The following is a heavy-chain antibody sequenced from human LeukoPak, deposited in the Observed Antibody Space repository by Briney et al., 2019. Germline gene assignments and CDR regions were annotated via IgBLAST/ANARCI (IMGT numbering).Heavy chain of an antibody. J-gene: IGHJ4*02. CDR1: GFSFGGYQ. Sequence: PGGSLRLSCAASGFSFGGYQMHWVRQAPGNGLEWVSSISTTGATTYYGDSVRGRLTISRDNAKNSVSLQMNNLRAADTAVYYCARGDDYGDNAIMYWGQGTLVTVSS. V-gene: IGHV3-48*03. CDR3: ARGDDYGDNAIMY. D-gene: IGHD4-17*01. CDR2: ISTTGATT.